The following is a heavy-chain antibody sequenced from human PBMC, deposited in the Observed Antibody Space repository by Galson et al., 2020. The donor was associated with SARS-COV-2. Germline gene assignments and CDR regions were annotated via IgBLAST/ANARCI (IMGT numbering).Heavy chain of an antibody. Sequence: SVKVSCKASGGTFSSYAISWVRQAPGQGLEWMGGIIPIFGTANYAQKFQGRVTITADESTSTAYMELSSLRSEDTAVYYCARDLAADGLMDVWDQGTTVTVSS. CDR2: IIPIFGTA. CDR1: GGTFSSYA. J-gene: IGHJ6*02. D-gene: IGHD3-9*01. CDR3: ARDLAADGLMDV. V-gene: IGHV1-69*13.